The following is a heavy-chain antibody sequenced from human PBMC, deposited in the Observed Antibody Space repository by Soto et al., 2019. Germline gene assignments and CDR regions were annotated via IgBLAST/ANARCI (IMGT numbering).Heavy chain of an antibody. V-gene: IGHV3-7*03. Sequence: EVQLVESGGGLVQPGGSLRLSCAASGFTFSDYWMSWVRQAPGKGLEWVASIKKDESEKYYVDSVKGRFTISRDNAKNSLNLQMNSLRAEDPAVYYCARGSAAPDSWGQGTLVTVSS. J-gene: IGHJ4*02. CDR3: ARGSAAPDS. CDR2: IKKDESEK. CDR1: GFTFSDYW. D-gene: IGHD6-13*01.